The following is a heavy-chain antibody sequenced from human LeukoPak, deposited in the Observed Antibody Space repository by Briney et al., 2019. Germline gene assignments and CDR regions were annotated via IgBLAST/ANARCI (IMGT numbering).Heavy chain of an antibody. CDR2: IYPGDSDT. CDR1: GYSFTSYW. D-gene: IGHD6-13*01. CDR3: ARLDSSSWYTFQHPTFLNNWFDP. J-gene: IGHJ5*02. Sequence: GESLKISRKGSGYSFTSYWIGWVRQMPGKGLEWMGIIYPGDSDTRYSPSFQGQVTISADKSISTAYLQWNSLKASDTAMYYCARLDSSSWYTFQHPTFLNNWFDPWGQGTLVTVSS. V-gene: IGHV5-51*01.